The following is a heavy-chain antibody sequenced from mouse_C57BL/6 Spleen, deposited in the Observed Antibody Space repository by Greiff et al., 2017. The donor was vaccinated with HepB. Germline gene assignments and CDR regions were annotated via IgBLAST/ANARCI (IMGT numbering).Heavy chain of an antibody. V-gene: IGHV1-18*01. CDR2: INPNNGGT. Sequence: VQLQQSGPELVKPGASVKIPCKASGYTFTDYNMDWVKQSHGKSLEWIGDINPNNGGTIYNQKFKGKATLTVDKSSSTAYMELRSLTSEDTAVYYCARPYYGSSGYFDYWGQGTTLTVSS. D-gene: IGHD1-1*01. J-gene: IGHJ2*01. CDR3: ARPYYGSSGYFDY. CDR1: GYTFTDYN.